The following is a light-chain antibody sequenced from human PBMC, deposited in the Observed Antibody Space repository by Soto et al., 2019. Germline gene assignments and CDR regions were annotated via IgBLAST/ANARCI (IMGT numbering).Light chain of an antibody. J-gene: IGKJ4*01. CDR2: DAS. Sequence: DIQMTQSPSSLSASVGDRVTIACRASQSISGYLNWYQQKPGKAPKLLIYDASALQSGVPSRFSGSGSGTDFTRTISGLQPEDCATYYCQLSYNTPLTFGGGTKVEIK. CDR3: QLSYNTPLT. CDR1: QSISGY. V-gene: IGKV1-39*01.